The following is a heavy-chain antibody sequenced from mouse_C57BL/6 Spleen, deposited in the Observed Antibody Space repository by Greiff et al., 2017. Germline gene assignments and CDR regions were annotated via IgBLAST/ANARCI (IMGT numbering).Heavy chain of an antibody. CDR1: GYAFSSSW. CDR2: IYPGDGDT. D-gene: IGHD2-1*01. J-gene: IGHJ2*01. Sequence: VQRVESGPELVKPGASVKISCKASGYAFSSSWMNWVKQRPGKGLEWIGRIYPGDGDTNYNGKFKGKATLTADKSSSTAYMQLSSLTSEDSAVYFCARSDGNLFDYWGQGTTLTVSS. CDR3: ARSDGNLFDY. V-gene: IGHV1-82*01.